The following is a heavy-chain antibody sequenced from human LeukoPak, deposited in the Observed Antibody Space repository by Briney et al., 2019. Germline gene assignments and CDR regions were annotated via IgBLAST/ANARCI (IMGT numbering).Heavy chain of an antibody. V-gene: IGHV4-59*08. CDR3: ASHGSSGHDPLT. D-gene: IGHD5-12*01. J-gene: IGHJ4*02. Sequence: PSDTLSLTCTVSGGSIITYYWSWIRRPPGKGLEWIGYIYYTGSTSYNPSLKNRVTISLDTSKSQFSLRLTSVTAADTAVYYCASHGSSGHDPLTWGQGTLVTVSS. CDR2: IYYTGST. CDR1: GGSIITYY.